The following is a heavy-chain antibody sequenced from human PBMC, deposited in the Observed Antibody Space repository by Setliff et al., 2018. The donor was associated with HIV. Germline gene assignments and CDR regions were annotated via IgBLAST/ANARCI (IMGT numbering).Heavy chain of an antibody. CDR1: GGSISSSSYY. D-gene: IGHD3-3*01. J-gene: IGHJ4*02. V-gene: IGHV4-39*01. Sequence: SETLSLTCTVSGGSISSSSYYWGWIRQPPGKGLQWIGSIYYRGSTYYNPSLKSRVTISVDTSKNQFSLKLRSVTAADTALYYCATHVLQFLEWLSHFDYWGQGTLVTVSS. CDR3: ATHVLQFLEWLSHFDY. CDR2: IYYRGST.